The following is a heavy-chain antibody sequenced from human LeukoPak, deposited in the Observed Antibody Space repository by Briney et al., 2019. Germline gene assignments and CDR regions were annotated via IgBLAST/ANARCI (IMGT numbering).Heavy chain of an antibody. CDR3: AREGGDSQGVAEDY. CDR1: GFTFSIYS. J-gene: IGHJ4*02. D-gene: IGHD2-15*01. CDR2: INSSSSTI. V-gene: IGHV3-48*04. Sequence: GGSLRLSCAASGFTFSIYSMNWVRQAPGKGLEWVSYINSSSSTIYYADSVKGRFTISRDNAKNSLYLQMNSLRAEDTAVYYCAREGGDSQGVAEDYWGQGTLVSVSS.